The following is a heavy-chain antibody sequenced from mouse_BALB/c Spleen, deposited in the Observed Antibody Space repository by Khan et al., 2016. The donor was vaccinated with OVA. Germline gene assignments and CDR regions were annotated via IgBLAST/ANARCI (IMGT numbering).Heavy chain of an antibody. D-gene: IGHD2-3*01. CDR3: ARDGSRYNYAMDY. V-gene: IGHV3-2*02. CDR2: ISYSGST. J-gene: IGHJ4*01. CDR1: GYSITSDYA. Sequence: DVQLQESGPGLVKPSPSLSLTCTVTGYSITSDYAWNWIRQFPGNKLEWMGYISYSGSTNYNPALKSRISITRDTSKNQFFLQLNSVTTEDTATDYCARDGSRYNYAMDYWGQGTSVTVSS.